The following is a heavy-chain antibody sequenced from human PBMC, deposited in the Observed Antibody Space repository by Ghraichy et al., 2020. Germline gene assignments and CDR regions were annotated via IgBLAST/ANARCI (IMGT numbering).Heavy chain of an antibody. Sequence: ASVKVSCKASGYTFTGYYMHWVRQAPGQGLEWMGRINPNSGGTNYAQKFQGRVTMTRDTSISTAYMELSRLRSDDTAVYYCARDERSTVTRVYYGMDVWGQGTTVTVSS. D-gene: IGHD4-17*01. J-gene: IGHJ6*02. V-gene: IGHV1-2*06. CDR1: GYTFTGYY. CDR3: ARDERSTVTRVYYGMDV. CDR2: INPNSGGT.